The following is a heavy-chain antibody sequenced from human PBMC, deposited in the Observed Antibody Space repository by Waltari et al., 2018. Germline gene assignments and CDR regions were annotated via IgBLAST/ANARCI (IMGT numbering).Heavy chain of an antibody. CDR3: GRDRGWRQHDY. CDR1: GFSFSSYV. J-gene: IGHJ4*02. Sequence: EVQLLESGGDLVQPGASLRLSCDASGFSFSSYVMTWVRQAPGRGLEWVANIKQDGSTKYYVDSVKGRFTISRDNAKNSLYLQMNSLRAEDTAVYYCGRDRGWRQHDYWGQGTLVTVSS. D-gene: IGHD5-12*01. V-gene: IGHV3-7*01. CDR2: IKQDGSTK.